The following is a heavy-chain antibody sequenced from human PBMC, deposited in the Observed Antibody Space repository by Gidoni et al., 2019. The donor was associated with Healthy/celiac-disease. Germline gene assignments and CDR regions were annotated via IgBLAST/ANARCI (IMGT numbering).Heavy chain of an antibody. J-gene: IGHJ5*02. Sequence: QVQLQESGPGLVKPSATLSLTCAVSGYSISSGYYWAWIRQPPGKGLEWIGSIYHSGNTYYNPSLKSRVTMSVDTSKNQFSLKLSSVTAADTAVYYCARQGGPYNWFDPWGQGTLVTVSS. V-gene: IGHV4-38-2*01. CDR3: ARQGGPYNWFDP. CDR1: GYSISSGYY. D-gene: IGHD1-26*01. CDR2: IYHSGNT.